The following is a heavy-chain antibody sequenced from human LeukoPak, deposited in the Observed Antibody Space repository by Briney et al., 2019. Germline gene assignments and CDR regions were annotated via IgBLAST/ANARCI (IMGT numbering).Heavy chain of an antibody. CDR2: ISAYNGNT. D-gene: IGHD2-2*01. J-gene: IGHJ5*02. CDR1: GYTFTSYG. CDR3: ASQRRLGYCSSTRCYYSNWFAP. V-gene: IGHV1-18*01. Sequence: GASVKVSCKASGYTFTSYGISWGRQAPGQGLEWMGWISAYNGNTNYAQKLQGRVTMTTDTSTSTAYMELRSLRSDDTAVYYCASQRRLGYCSSTRCYYSNWFAPWGQGTLVTVSS.